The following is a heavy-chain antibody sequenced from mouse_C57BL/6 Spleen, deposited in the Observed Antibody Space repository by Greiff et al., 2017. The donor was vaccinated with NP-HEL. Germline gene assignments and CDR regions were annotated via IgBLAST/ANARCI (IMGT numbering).Heavy chain of an antibody. Sequence: QVQLKQSGPELVKPGASVKISCKASGYAFSSSWMNWVKQRPGKGLEWIGRIYPGDGDTNYNGKFKGKATLTADKSSSTAYMQLSSLTSEDSAVYFCARSWEGYFDYWGQGTTLTVSS. V-gene: IGHV1-82*01. CDR3: ARSWEGYFDY. J-gene: IGHJ2*01. CDR2: IYPGDGDT. CDR1: GYAFSSSW. D-gene: IGHD4-1*01.